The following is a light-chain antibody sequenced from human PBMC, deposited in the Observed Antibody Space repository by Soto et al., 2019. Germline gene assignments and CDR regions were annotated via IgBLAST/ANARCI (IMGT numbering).Light chain of an antibody. J-gene: IGKJ2*01. V-gene: IGKV3-15*01. CDR2: DAS. Sequence: EVVMTQSPATLSVSPGERATLSCRASQSVYSNLAWYQQKPGQAPRLLISDASTRATGIPARFSGSGSGTEFSLTISSLRSEDFAVYYCQQYNDWPPYTFGQGTKLEIK. CDR1: QSVYSN. CDR3: QQYNDWPPYT.